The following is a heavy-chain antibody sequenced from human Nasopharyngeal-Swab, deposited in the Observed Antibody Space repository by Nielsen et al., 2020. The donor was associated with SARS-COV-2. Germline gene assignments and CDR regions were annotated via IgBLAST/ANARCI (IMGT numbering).Heavy chain of an antibody. CDR3: ARGCVTTVVRGVEDWFDP. V-gene: IGHV1-46*01. D-gene: IGHD3-10*01. Sequence: WGRQAPGQGHERMGIINPSGVTTTYAQKFQGRVTMTRDTSTRAVYMELSSLIYEDTAVYYCARGCVTTVVRGVEDWFDPWGQGTLVTVSS. J-gene: IGHJ5*02. CDR2: INPSGVTT.